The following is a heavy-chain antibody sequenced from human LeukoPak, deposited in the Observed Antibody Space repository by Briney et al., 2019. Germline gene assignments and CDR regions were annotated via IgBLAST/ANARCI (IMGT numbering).Heavy chain of an antibody. CDR2: MSYSGST. J-gene: IGHJ4*02. V-gene: IGHV4-59*01. CDR1: GGSISSYY. Sequence: SETLSLTCTVSGGSISSYYWSWIRQPQGKGLEWIGYMSYSGSTNYNPSLKSRVTISVDTSKNQFSLKLSSVTAADTAVYYCAREGVYYGSGSYYKPIDYWGQGTLVTVSS. CDR3: AREGVYYGSGSYYKPIDY. D-gene: IGHD3-10*01.